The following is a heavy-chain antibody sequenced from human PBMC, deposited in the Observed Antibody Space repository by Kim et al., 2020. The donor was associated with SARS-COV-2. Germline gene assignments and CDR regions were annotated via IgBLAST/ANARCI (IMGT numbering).Heavy chain of an antibody. V-gene: IGHV3-23*01. CDR1: GFTFGSFA. J-gene: IGHJ4*02. CDR2: IGGSSGNT. CDR3: VRNSGWGWLYFFKS. Sequence: GGSLRLSCVASGFTFGSFAMSWVRQAPGKGLEWVSAIGGSSGNTYYADSVKGRFIISRDNSKNTLYLQMSGLRTEDTAVYFCVRNSGWGWLYFFKSWCQGTLVIVSS. D-gene: IGHD3-10*01.